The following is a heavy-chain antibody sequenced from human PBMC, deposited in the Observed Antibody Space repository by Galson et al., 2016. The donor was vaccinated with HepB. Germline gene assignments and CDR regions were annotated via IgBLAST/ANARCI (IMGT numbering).Heavy chain of an antibody. CDR1: GFTFSSYW. CDR3: ARVLGSYQSFDY. V-gene: IGHV3-74*01. Sequence: SLRLSCAASGFTFSSYWMHWVRQAPGKGLVWVSRINSDGSSTSYADSVKGRFTISRDNAKNTLYLQMNGLRVEDTAVYYCARVLGSYQSFDYWGQGTLVTVSS. D-gene: IGHD1-26*01. CDR2: INSDGSST. J-gene: IGHJ4*02.